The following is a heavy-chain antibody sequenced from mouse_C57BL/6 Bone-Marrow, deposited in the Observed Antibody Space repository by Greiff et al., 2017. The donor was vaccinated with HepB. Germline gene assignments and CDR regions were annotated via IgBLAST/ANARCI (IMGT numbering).Heavy chain of an antibody. CDR2: IYPGSGST. J-gene: IGHJ3*01. D-gene: IGHD1-1*01. Sequence: VQLQQPGAELVKPGASVKMSCKASGYTFTSYWITWVKQRPGQGLEWIGDIYPGSGSTNYNEKFKSKATLTVDTSSSTAYMQLSSLTSEDSAVYYCARGGIYYYGSSYVDWFAYWGQGTLVTVSA. V-gene: IGHV1-55*01. CDR1: GYTFTSYW. CDR3: ARGGIYYYGSSYVDWFAY.